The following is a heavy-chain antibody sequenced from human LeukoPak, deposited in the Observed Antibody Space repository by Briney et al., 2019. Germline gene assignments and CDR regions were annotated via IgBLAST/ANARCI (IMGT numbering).Heavy chain of an antibody. D-gene: IGHD2-2*02. CDR2: ISTYNGYT. CDR3: ARSAGYCSGSTCYNFDY. CDR1: GYTFTTYG. V-gene: IGHV1-18*01. J-gene: IGHJ4*02. Sequence: ASVKVSCKASGYTFTTYGINWVRQAPGHGLEWMGWISTYNGYTNYAQTFQGRVTMTTDTSTSTAYMELRNLRSDDTAVYYCARSAGYCSGSTCYNFDYWGQGTLVTVSS.